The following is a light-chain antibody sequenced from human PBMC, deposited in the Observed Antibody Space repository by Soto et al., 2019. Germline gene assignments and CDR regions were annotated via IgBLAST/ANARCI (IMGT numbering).Light chain of an antibody. CDR1: SSNVGGYNY. V-gene: IGLV2-11*01. J-gene: IGLJ2*01. CDR2: DVS. CDR3: ASYTRTTTLV. Sequence: QSALTQPRSVSGSPGQSVTISCTGTSSNVGGYNYVSWFQQHPGKAPKLIIYDVSKRPSGVPDRFSGSKSGNTASLTISGLQAEDEADYYCASYTRTTTLVFGGGTKLTVL.